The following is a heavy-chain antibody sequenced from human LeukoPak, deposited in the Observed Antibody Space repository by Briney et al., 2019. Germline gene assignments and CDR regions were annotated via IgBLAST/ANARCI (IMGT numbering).Heavy chain of an antibody. V-gene: IGHV3-21*01. CDR1: GFTFSSYS. CDR2: ISSSSSYI. D-gene: IGHD6-13*01. CDR3: ARAPGSSSSWYSADY. Sequence: SGGSLRLSCAASGFTFSSYSMNWVRQAPGKGLEWVSSISSSSSYICYADSVKGRFTISRDNAKNSLYLQMNSLRAEDTAVYYCARAPGSSSSWYSADYWGQGTLVTVSS. J-gene: IGHJ4*02.